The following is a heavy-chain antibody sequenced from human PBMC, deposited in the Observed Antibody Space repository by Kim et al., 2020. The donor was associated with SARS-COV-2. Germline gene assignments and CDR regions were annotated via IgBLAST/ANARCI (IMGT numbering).Heavy chain of an antibody. D-gene: IGHD6-6*01. Sequence: YAVSVKSRITINPDTSKNQFSLQLNSVTPEDTAVYYCARDRVSSSKPFDYWGQGTLVTVSS. J-gene: IGHJ4*02. CDR3: ARDRVSSSKPFDY. V-gene: IGHV6-1*01.